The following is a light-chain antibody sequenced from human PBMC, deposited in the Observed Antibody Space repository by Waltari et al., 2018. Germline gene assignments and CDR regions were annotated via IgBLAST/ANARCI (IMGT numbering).Light chain of an antibody. CDR2: DAS. Sequence: IVLPQSPVTLSLPPGERATPPCRASKSVRRSLAWFQQKPGQAPRLLIYDASSRATGIPDRFSGSGSGTDFSLTISRLEPEDFAVYYCQHYVRLPATFGQGTKVEIK. J-gene: IGKJ1*01. V-gene: IGKV3-20*01. CDR1: KSVRRS. CDR3: QHYVRLPAT.